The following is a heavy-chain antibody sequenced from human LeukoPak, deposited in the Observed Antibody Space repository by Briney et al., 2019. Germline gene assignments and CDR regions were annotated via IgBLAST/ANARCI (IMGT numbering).Heavy chain of an antibody. CDR3: ARFTVGDSGGYYED. D-gene: IGHD3-22*01. CDR1: GFTFSRYG. Sequence: GRSLRLSCAASGFTFSRYGMNWVRLAPGKGLEWVAFIAYDGRIANYADSVKGRFTISRDNSKNTVYLQMNSLRAEDTAVYWCARFTVGDSGGYYEDWGQGTLVTVSS. J-gene: IGHJ4*02. V-gene: IGHV3-33*01. CDR2: IAYDGRIA.